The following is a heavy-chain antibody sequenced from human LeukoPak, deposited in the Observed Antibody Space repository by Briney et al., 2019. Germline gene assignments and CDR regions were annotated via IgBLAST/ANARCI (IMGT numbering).Heavy chain of an antibody. CDR1: GFSFSSYG. V-gene: IGHV3-30*02. CDR2: IRYDGSNK. CDR3: AKEIGAARPRYYFDY. Sequence: GGSLRLSCAASGFSFSSYGMHWVRQAPGKGLEWVTFIRYDGSNKYYADSVKGRFTISRDNSKNTLYLQMNSLGAEDTAVYYCAKEIGAARPRYYFDYWGQGTLVTVSS. D-gene: IGHD6-6*01. J-gene: IGHJ4*02.